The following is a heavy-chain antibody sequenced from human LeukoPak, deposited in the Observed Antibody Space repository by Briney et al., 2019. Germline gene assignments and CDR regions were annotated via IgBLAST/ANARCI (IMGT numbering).Heavy chain of an antibody. V-gene: IGHV5-51*01. Sequence: PGESLKISSKGSGYRFTNYWIGWVRQMPGRGLEWMGIINPGDSDTRYSPSFQGQVTISADKSISTAYLQWSSLKASDTAMYYCARLAGSSWSDFDYWGQGTLVTGSS. CDR1: GYRFTNYW. CDR3: ARLAGSSWSDFDY. J-gene: IGHJ4*02. CDR2: INPGDSDT. D-gene: IGHD6-13*01.